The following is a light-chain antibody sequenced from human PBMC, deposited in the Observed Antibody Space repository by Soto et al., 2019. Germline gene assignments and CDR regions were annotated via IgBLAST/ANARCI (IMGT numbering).Light chain of an antibody. V-gene: IGLV1-51*01. CDR2: DNT. CDR1: SSNIVNNY. Sequence: QSVLTQPPSVSAAPGQTVTISCSGSSSNIVNNYVSWYQQLPGTAPKLLIYDNTRRPSGIPDRFSGCKSGTSATLGITGLQTGDEADYYCGTWYSSLSAGVFGTGTKLTVL. J-gene: IGLJ1*01. CDR3: GTWYSSLSAGV.